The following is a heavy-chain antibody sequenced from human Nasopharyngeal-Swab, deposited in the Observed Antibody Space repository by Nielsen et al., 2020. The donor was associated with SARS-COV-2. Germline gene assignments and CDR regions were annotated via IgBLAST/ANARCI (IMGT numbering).Heavy chain of an antibody. V-gene: IGHV3-53*01. J-gene: IGHJ1*01. Sequence: GESLKISCAASGFTFSSYGMHWVRQAPGKGLEWVSVTEIGGITHYADSVKGRFTISRDSPTNTLYLQMNSLRVEDTAVYYCARDLGGGYCTTINCLGSWGQGTLVTVSS. CDR3: ARDLGGGYCTTINCLGS. CDR2: TEIGGIT. D-gene: IGHD2-8*01. CDR1: GFTFSSYG.